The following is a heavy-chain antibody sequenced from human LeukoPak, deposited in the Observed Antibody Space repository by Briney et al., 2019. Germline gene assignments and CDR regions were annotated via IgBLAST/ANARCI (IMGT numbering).Heavy chain of an antibody. J-gene: IGHJ4*02. D-gene: IGHD6-19*01. V-gene: IGHV4-39*01. CDR1: GGSISSSSYF. CDR2: IHYSGST. CDR3: ATSSGFFPFDQ. Sequence: SETLSLTCTASGGSISSSSYFWGWIRQPPGKGLEWIGTIHYSGSTYYNPSLKRRVTISVDTSKNQFSLGLTSVTAADTAVFYCATSSGFFPFDQWGQGTLVAVSS.